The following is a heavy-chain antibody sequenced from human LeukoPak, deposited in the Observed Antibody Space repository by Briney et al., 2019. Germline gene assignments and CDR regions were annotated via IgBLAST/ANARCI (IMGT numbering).Heavy chain of an antibody. CDR2: IYYSGST. CDR1: GGSISSGDYY. Sequence: PSQTLSLTCTVSGGSISSGDYYWSWIRQPPGKGLEWLGYIYYSGSTYYNPSLKSRVTISVDTSKNQFSLKLSSVTDADTDVYYCAGESYGDYESPTWFDPWGQGTLVTVSS. J-gene: IGHJ5*02. V-gene: IGHV4-30-4*08. D-gene: IGHD4-17*01. CDR3: AGESYGDYESPTWFDP.